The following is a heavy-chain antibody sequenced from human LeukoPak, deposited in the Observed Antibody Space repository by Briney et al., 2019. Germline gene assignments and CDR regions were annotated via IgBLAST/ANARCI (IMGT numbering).Heavy chain of an antibody. J-gene: IGHJ4*02. CDR3: AGGTMVRGVPRDY. CDR2: INPNSGGT. CDR1: GYTFTGYY. D-gene: IGHD3-10*01. V-gene: IGHV1-2*06. Sequence: KPGASVKVSCKASGYTFTGYYMHWVRQAPGQGLEWMGRINPNSGGTNYAQKFQGRVTMTRDTSISTAYMELSRLRSDDTAVYYCAGGTMVRGVPRDYWGQGTLVTVSS.